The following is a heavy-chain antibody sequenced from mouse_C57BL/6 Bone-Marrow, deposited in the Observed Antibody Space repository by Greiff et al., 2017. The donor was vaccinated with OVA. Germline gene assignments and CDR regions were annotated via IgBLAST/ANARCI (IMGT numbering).Heavy chain of an antibody. CDR2: IDPSDSYT. CDR3: GSVHYDGSKYLDY. CDR1: GYTFTSYW. J-gene: IGHJ2*01. Sequence: QVQLQQPGAALVRPGPSVKLSCKASGYTFTSYWMHWVNQRLGQGLEWIGVIDPSDSYTNYNQKVKRKATLTVDTSSSPAYMQLSSLTSEDTAVYYCGSVHYDGSKYLDYWGQGTTLTVSS. D-gene: IGHD1-1*01. V-gene: IGHV1-59*01.